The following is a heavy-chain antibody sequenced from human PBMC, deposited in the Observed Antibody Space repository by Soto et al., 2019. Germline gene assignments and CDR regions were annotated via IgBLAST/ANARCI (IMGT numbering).Heavy chain of an antibody. J-gene: IGHJ1*01. D-gene: IGHD3-22*01. CDR3: ARFYYGYTEYFHH. V-gene: IGHV4-59*08. CDR2: ISYSGST. Sequence: SETLSLTCTVSGDSISSYYWSWIRQPPGKGLEWIGYISYSGSTNYNPSLKSRVTISVDTSKNQFSLKLSSVTAADTAVYYCARFYYGYTEYFHHWGQGTLVTVSS. CDR1: GDSISSYY.